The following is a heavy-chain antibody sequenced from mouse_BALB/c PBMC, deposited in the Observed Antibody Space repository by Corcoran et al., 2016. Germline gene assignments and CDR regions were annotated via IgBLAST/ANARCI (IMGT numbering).Heavy chain of an antibody. D-gene: IGHD2-10*02. CDR3: ARGKYGNYCDD. Sequence: EVQLQQSGAELVKPGASVKLSCTASGFNIKDTYMHWVKQRPEQGLEWIGRIDPANGNTKYDPKYQGKATIPADTSSNTAYLQLSSRTSEDTAVYYCARGKYGNYCDDWGQGTTLTVSS. V-gene: IGHV14-3*02. CDR1: GFNIKDTY. CDR2: IDPANGNT. J-gene: IGHJ2*01.